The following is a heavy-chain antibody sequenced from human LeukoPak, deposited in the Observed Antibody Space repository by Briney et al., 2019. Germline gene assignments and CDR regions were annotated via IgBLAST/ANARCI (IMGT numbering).Heavy chain of an antibody. CDR2: ISYDGSNK. V-gene: IGHV3-30*18. D-gene: IGHD3-10*01. J-gene: IGHJ5*02. CDR3: AKEIQTGRYGSGSPLWFNP. CDR1: GFTFSSYG. Sequence: PGRSLRLSCAASGFTFSSYGMHWVRQAPGKGLEWVAVISYDGSNKYYADSVKGRFTISRDNSKNTLYLQMNSLRAEDTAVYYCAKEIQTGRYGSGSPLWFNPWGQGTLVTVSS.